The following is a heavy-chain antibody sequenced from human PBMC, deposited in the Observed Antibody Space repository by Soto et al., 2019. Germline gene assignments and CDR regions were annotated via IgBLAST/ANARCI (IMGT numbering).Heavy chain of an antibody. J-gene: IGHJ4*02. D-gene: IGHD5-12*01. Sequence: ASLKVSCKASGGTFSSYAISWVRQAPGQGLEWMGGIIPIFGTANYAQKFQGRVTITADESTSTAYMELSSLRSEDTAVYYCAREKVATLDYWGQGTLVPVSS. V-gene: IGHV1-69*13. CDR2: IIPIFGTA. CDR1: GGTFSSYA. CDR3: AREKVATLDY.